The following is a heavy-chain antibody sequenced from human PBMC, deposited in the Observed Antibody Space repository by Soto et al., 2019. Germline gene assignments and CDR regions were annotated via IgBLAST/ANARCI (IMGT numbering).Heavy chain of an antibody. Sequence: QVTLKESGPVLVKPTETLTLRCTVSGLSITDSEMGVSWIRQPPGQPLEWLAHIDSSGEKSYRTFLKSRLAISKDTSKGQIVLTMTNMAPADTATYYCARRHLAVAVSPWFDPWGQGIPVTVSS. V-gene: IGHV2-26*01. CDR2: IDSSGEK. J-gene: IGHJ5*02. CDR3: ARRHLAVAVSPWFDP. D-gene: IGHD6-19*01. CDR1: GLSITDSEMG.